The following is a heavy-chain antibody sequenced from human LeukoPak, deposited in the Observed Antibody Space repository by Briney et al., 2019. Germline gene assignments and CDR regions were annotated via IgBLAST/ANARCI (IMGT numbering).Heavy chain of an antibody. Sequence: ASVKVSCKVSGYTLTELSMHWVRQAPGKGLEWMGGFDPEDGETIYAQKFQGRVTMTRDMSTSTVYMELSSLRSEDTAVYYCARDPRTLYDSSGYYDYWGQGTLVTVSS. CDR3: ARDPRTLYDSSGYYDY. CDR2: FDPEDGET. V-gene: IGHV1-24*01. D-gene: IGHD3-22*01. CDR1: GYTLTELS. J-gene: IGHJ4*02.